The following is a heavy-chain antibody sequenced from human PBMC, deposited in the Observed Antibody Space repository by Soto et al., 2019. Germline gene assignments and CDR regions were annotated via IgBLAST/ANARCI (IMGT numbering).Heavy chain of an antibody. CDR1: GGSISSCGYY. V-gene: IGHV4-39*01. CDR2: IYYSGST. CDR3: ARLHCNSPNCVPLDP. Sequence: SQTRSLTCTVSGGSISSCGYYRGWIRQPPGKGLEWIGSIYYSGSTSYNPSLKSRVTMSVDTSKNQLSLKLSSVTAADTAVYYCARLHCNSPNCVPLDPWGQGTLVTVS. D-gene: IGHD2-2*01. J-gene: IGHJ5*02.